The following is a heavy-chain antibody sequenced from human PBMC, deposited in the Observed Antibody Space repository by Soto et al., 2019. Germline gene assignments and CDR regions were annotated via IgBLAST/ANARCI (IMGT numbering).Heavy chain of an antibody. D-gene: IGHD1-26*01. Sequence: QVQLQESGPGLVKPSDTLSLTCAVSGYSISSSNWWGWIRQPPGKGLEWIGYIYYSGTTYYNPSRQSRVTMSEDTSKNQFSLKLTSVTAVDTAVYYCARREIQGPIDYWGQGTLVTVSS. CDR1: GYSISSSNW. J-gene: IGHJ4*02. CDR3: ARREIQGPIDY. V-gene: IGHV4-28*01. CDR2: IYYSGTT.